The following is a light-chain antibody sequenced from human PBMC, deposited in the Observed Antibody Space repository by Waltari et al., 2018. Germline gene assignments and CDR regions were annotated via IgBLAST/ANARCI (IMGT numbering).Light chain of an antibody. Sequence: QSVLTQPPSVSGAPGQTVTISCIGGCSNIGAGYDLHRYQQLPQTAPKLLIYASTNRPSWISDRFSGSKSGTSASLVITGLQIEDEAVYYCQSYDTRLSASVIFGGGTELTVL. CDR1: CSNIGAGYD. CDR3: QSYDTRLSASVI. V-gene: IGLV1-40*01. J-gene: IGLJ2*01. CDR2: AST.